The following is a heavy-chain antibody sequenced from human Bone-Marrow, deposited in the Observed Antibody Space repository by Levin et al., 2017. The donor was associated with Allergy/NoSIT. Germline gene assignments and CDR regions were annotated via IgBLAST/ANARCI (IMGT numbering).Heavy chain of an antibody. CDR2: IIPIFGTA. Sequence: KISCKASGGTFSSYAISWVRQAPGQGLEWMGGIIPIFGTANYAQKFQGRVTITADKSTSTAYMELSSLRSEDTAVYYCARDCSGYCSGGSCYNYYYYMDVWGKGTTVTVSS. CDR1: GGTFSSYA. V-gene: IGHV1-69*06. CDR3: ARDCSGYCSGGSCYNYYYYMDV. D-gene: IGHD2-15*01. J-gene: IGHJ6*03.